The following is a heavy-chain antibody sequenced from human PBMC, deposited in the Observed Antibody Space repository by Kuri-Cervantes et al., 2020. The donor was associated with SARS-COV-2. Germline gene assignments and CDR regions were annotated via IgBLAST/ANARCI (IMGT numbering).Heavy chain of an antibody. J-gene: IGHJ6*02. CDR1: GFTFSSYA. CDR3: SYGGQRYSYGMDV. Sequence: GESLKISCAASGFTFSSYAMSWVRQAPGKGLEWVSAISGSGGSTSYADSVKGRFTISNDNAKKSLYLQMNSLRVEDTTVYYCSYGGQRYSYGMDVWGQGTTVTVSS. CDR2: ISGSGGST. D-gene: IGHD3-16*01. V-gene: IGHV3-23*01.